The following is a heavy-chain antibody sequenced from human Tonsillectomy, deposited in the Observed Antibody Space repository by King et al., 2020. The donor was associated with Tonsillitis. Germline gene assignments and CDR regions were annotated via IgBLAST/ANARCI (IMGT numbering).Heavy chain of an antibody. J-gene: IGHJ4*02. CDR3: GSSYYYGSGSYWGF. CDR1: GGSISSSSYY. D-gene: IGHD3-10*01. Sequence: QLQESGPGLVTPSETLSLTCTVSGGSISSSSYYWGWIRQPPGKGLEWIGTIYYSGSTYYNPSLKSRVTISVDTSKNQFSLKLSSVTAADTAVYYCGSSYYYGSGSYWGFWGQGTLVTVSS. CDR2: IYYSGST. V-gene: IGHV4-39*01.